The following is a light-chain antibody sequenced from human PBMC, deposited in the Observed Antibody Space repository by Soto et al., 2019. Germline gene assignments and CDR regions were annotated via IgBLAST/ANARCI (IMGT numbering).Light chain of an antibody. V-gene: IGKV3-20*01. CDR2: GAS. J-gene: IGKJ4*01. Sequence: IVLKQSPGTLSVCPGERATLSCLASQSVRSNLAWYQQKPGQAPRLLIYGASSRATGIPDRFSGSGSGTDFTLTISRLGPEDSAVYYCQQYGSSPLTFGGGTKV. CDR1: QSVRSN. CDR3: QQYGSSPLT.